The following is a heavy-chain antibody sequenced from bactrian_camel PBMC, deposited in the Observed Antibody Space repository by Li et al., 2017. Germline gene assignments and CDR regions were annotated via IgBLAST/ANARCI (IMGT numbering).Heavy chain of an antibody. Sequence: VQLVESGGDSVQAGGSLRLSCAASGFTFSSYAMSWVRQAPGKGLEWVSAINSGGGSTYYADSVKGRFTIYKDVAKNTLYLQMNSLKPEDTAMYYCATNGHYGIGSFLLPGRYTYWGQGTQVTVS. CDR2: INSGGGST. CDR1: GFTFSSYA. CDR3: ATNGHYGIGSFLLPGRYTY. J-gene: IGHJ4*01. D-gene: IGHD3*01. V-gene: IGHV3S31*01.